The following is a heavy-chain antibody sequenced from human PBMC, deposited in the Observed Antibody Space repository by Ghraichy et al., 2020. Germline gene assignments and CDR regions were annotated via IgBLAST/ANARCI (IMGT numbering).Heavy chain of an antibody. CDR2: ISSSSTYI. CDR1: GFSFSSYT. V-gene: IGHV3-21*01. Sequence: GGSLRLSCAASGFSFSSYTMNWVRQAPGKGPEWVSSISSSSTYIYYADSVKGRFTISRDNAKKSLYLQMNSLRAEDTAMYYCVRDQTSDWYANDAFDIWGQGTMVTVSS. D-gene: IGHD6-19*01. J-gene: IGHJ3*02. CDR3: VRDQTSDWYANDAFDI.